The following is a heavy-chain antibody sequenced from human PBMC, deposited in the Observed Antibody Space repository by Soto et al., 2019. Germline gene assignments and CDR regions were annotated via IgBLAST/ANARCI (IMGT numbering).Heavy chain of an antibody. CDR1: GFTFTKYS. Sequence: GGSLRLSCVTSGFTFTKYSMNWVRQAPGKGLERVSYISYSGETKYYADSLKGRYAISRDDAKNSVYLQMNSLRDEDTAFYYCVRGVVVVVGSTAENFDHWGQGTPVTVSS. D-gene: IGHD2-15*01. V-gene: IGHV3-48*02. CDR3: VRGVVVVVGSTAENFDH. CDR2: ISYSGETK. J-gene: IGHJ4*02.